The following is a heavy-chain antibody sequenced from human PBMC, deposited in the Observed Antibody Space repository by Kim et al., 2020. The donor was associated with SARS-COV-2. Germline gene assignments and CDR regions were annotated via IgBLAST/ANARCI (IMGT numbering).Heavy chain of an antibody. CDR1: GGSISSSSYY. J-gene: IGHJ6*02. D-gene: IGHD6-13*01. CDR3: ARDGFEAAAGTHRFYYGMDV. V-gene: IGHV4-39*07. Sequence: SETLSLTCTVSGGSISSSSYYWGWIRQPPGKGLEWIGSIYYSGSTYYNPSLKSRVTISVDTSKNQFSLKLSSVTAADTAVYYCARDGFEAAAGTHRFYYGMDVWGQGTTVTVSS. CDR2: IYYSGST.